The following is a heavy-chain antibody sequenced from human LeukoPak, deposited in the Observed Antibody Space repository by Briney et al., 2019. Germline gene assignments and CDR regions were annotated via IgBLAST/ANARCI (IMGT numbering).Heavy chain of an antibody. Sequence: SLRLSCTTSVFAFVDFAMSWVRQPAGKGLEWVGFIRRRAYGGAAEYAASVKGRLIISRDDSKGIAYLQMNSLKTEDTAVHYCSRNGLVDFDYWGQGSRVIVSP. CDR3: SRNGLVDFDY. CDR1: VFAFVDFA. J-gene: IGHJ4*02. V-gene: IGHV3-49*04. CDR2: IRRRAYGGAA.